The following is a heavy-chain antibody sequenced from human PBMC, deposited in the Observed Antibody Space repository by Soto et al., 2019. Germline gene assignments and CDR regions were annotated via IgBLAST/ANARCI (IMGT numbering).Heavy chain of an antibody. D-gene: IGHD5-12*01. CDR1: GFTFSNAW. J-gene: IGHJ4*02. CDR3: TTDHRGYSGYDPVP. Sequence: GGSLRLSCAASGFTFSNAWMSWVRQAPGKGLEWVGRIKSKTDGGTTDYAAPVKGRFTISRDDSKNTLYLQMNSLKTEDTAVYYCTTDHRGYSGYDPVPGGQGTLVTVSS. V-gene: IGHV3-15*01. CDR2: IKSKTDGGTT.